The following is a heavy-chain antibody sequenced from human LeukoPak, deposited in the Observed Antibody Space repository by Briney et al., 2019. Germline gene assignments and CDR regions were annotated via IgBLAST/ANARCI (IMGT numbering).Heavy chain of an antibody. CDR1: GFTFSSYW. Sequence: GGSLRLSCAASGFTFSSYWMSWVRHAPGKGLEWVANIKQDGSAKFYVDSVKGRFTISRDNSKNTLYLQMNSLRAEDTAVYYCARDRSFGVVRPLNMDVWGKGTTVTVSS. J-gene: IGHJ6*03. D-gene: IGHD3-3*01. CDR2: IKQDGSAK. CDR3: ARDRSFGVVRPLNMDV. V-gene: IGHV3-7*01.